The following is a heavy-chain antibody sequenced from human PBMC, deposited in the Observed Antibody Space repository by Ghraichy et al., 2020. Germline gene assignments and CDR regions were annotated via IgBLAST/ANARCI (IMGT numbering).Heavy chain of an antibody. D-gene: IGHD1-26*01. CDR1: GGSISSSSYY. V-gene: IGHV4-39*01. CDR2: IYYSGST. J-gene: IGHJ4*02. CDR3: ARHYSGSWGNYFDY. Sequence: SETLSLTCTVSGGSISSSSYYWGWIRQPPGKGLEWIGSIYYSGSTYYNPSLKSRVTISVDTSKNQFSLKLSSVTAADTAVYYCARHYSGSWGNYFDYWGQGTLVTVSS.